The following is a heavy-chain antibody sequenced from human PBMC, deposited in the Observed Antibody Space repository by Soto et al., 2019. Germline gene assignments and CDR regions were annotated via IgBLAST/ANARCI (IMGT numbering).Heavy chain of an antibody. J-gene: IGHJ1*01. CDR2: IYHSGSS. CDR3: ANKFAGHRLSEYFQH. Sequence: QVQLQESGPGLVKPSGTLSLTCAVSGGSISTSNWWSWVRPPPGEGLEWIGEIYHSGSSNYNPSLKSRVTISVDKSKNQFSLKLTSVTAADTAVYYCANKFAGHRLSEYFQHWGQGTLVTVSS. D-gene: IGHD2-21*02. V-gene: IGHV4-4*02. CDR1: GGSISTSNW.